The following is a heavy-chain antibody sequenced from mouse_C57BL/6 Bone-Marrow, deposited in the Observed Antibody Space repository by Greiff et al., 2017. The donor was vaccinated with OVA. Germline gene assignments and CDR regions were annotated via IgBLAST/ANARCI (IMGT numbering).Heavy chain of an antibody. V-gene: IGHV5-15*01. CDR1: GFTFSDYG. CDR2: ISNLAYSI. CDR3: ARHAYSPYAMDY. J-gene: IGHJ4*01. Sequence: EVQGVESGGGLVQPGGSLKLSCAASGFTFSDYGMAWVRQAPRKGPEWVAFISNLAYSIYYADTVTGRFTISRENAKITLYLEMSSLRSEDTAMYYCARHAYSPYAMDYWGQGTSVTVSS. D-gene: IGHD2-12*01.